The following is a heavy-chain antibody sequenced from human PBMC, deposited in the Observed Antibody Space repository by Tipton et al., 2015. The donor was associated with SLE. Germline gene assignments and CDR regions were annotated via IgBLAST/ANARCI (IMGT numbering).Heavy chain of an antibody. V-gene: IGHV4-39*07. CDR2: AYHNGIT. D-gene: IGHD6-19*01. Sequence: TLSLTCTVSGGSITDSTYYWGWIRQPPGKGLEWIGSAYHNGITDYNPSLRSRVTTSVDTSKNHFSLKVRSVTAADTAVYYCARLVGGWHYFDYWGQGMLASVSS. J-gene: IGHJ4*02. CDR3: ARLVGGWHYFDY. CDR1: GGSITDSTYY.